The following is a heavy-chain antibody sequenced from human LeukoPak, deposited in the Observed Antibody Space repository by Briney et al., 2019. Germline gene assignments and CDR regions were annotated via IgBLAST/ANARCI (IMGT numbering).Heavy chain of an antibody. CDR3: ARDRSRKEYDY. J-gene: IGHJ4*02. Sequence: GGSLRLSCAASGFTFSSYAMHWVRQAPGKGLEWVAVISYDGSNKYYADSVKGRFTISRDNSKNTLYLQMNSLRAEDTAVYYCARDRSRKEYDYWGQGTLVTVSS. D-gene: IGHD1-14*01. CDR2: ISYDGSNK. V-gene: IGHV3-30-3*01. CDR1: GFTFSSYA.